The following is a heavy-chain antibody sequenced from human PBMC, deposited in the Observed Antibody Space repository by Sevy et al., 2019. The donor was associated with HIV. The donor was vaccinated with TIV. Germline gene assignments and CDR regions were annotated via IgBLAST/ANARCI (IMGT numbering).Heavy chain of an antibody. CDR3: ARDSGYCSGGSCLNDY. V-gene: IGHV3-30-3*01. Sequence: GGSLRLSCAASGFTFSSYAMHWVRQAPGKGLEWVAVISYDGSNKYYADSVKGRFTISRDNSKNTVYLQMNSLRAEDTAVYYCARDSGYCSGGSCLNDYWGQGTLVTVSS. J-gene: IGHJ4*02. D-gene: IGHD2-15*01. CDR1: GFTFSSYA. CDR2: ISYDGSNK.